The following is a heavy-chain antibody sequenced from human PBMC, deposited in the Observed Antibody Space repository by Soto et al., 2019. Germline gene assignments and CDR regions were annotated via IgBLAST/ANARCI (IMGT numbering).Heavy chain of an antibody. CDR3: AKGYSNLDY. Sequence: QVLLVESGGGVVQPGRSLRLSCAASGFSFSSYGMHWVRQAPGKGLEWVAVITYDGSNTYYADSVKGRFTISRDNSKKTLYLQMNSLRTEDTAVYYCAKGYSNLDYWGQGTLVTVS. CDR1: GFSFSSYG. V-gene: IGHV3-30*18. CDR2: ITYDGSNT. J-gene: IGHJ4*02. D-gene: IGHD4-4*01.